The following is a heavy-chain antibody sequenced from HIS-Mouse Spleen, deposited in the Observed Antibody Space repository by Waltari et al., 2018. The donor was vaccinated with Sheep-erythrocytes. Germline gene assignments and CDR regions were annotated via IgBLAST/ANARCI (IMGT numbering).Heavy chain of an antibody. CDR1: GSNVRSYW. D-gene: IGHD5-18*01. CDR2: IKQDGSEK. CDR3: ARGSGYSYGYFDY. Sequence: EVQLVESGRGWVQPGGSRRLCCEAAGSNVRSYWMIWVSQAPGKGLEWVANIKQDGSEKDYVDSVKGRFTISRDNAKNSLYLQMNSLRAEDTAVYYCARGSGYSYGYFDYWGQGTLVTVSS. J-gene: IGHJ4*02. V-gene: IGHV3-7*01.